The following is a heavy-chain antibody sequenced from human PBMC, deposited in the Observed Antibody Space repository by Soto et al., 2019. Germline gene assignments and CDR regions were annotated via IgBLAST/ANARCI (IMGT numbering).Heavy chain of an antibody. V-gene: IGHV3-30-3*01. J-gene: IGHJ4*02. Sequence: QVQLVESGGGVVQPGRSLRLSCAASGFTFSSYAMHWVRQAPGKGLEWVAVISYDGSNKYYADSVKGRFTISRDNSKNTLYLQMNSLRAEDMAVYYRRSGSYGALDYWGQGTLVTVSS. CDR1: GFTFSSYA. D-gene: IGHD3-10*01. CDR2: ISYDGSNK. CDR3: RSGSYGALDY.